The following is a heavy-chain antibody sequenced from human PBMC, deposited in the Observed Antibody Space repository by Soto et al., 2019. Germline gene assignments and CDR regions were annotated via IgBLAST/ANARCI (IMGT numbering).Heavy chain of an antibody. J-gene: IGHJ4*02. CDR3: ARIRYSSGWYDY. V-gene: IGHV4-39*01. D-gene: IGHD6-19*01. CDR1: GVSIRSSSDY. Sequence: ETLCVTCTVSGVSIRSSSDYWGWIRQPPGKGLEWIGSIYYSGSTYYNPSLKSRVTISVDTSKNQFSLKLSSVTAADTAVYYCARIRYSSGWYDYWGQGTQVTVSS. CDR2: IYYSGST.